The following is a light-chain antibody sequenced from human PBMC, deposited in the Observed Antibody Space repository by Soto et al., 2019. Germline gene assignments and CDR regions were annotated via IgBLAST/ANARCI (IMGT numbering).Light chain of an antibody. V-gene: IGKV1-5*01. J-gene: IGKJ5*01. Sequence: DVQMTQSPPTLSASVGDRVTITCRASQTISTWMAWYQQKPGKAPKLLVYDASTLQSGVASRFSGSGSGTEFTLTISSLQPDDFATYYCQQYNSYSIPFGQGTRLENK. CDR3: QQYNSYSIP. CDR2: DAS. CDR1: QTISTW.